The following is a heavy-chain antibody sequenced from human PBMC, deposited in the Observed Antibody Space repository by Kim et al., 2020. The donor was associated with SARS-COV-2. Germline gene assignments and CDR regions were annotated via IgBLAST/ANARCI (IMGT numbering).Heavy chain of an antibody. J-gene: IGHJ4*02. Sequence: RVTISVDTSKNQFSLKLSSVTAADTAVYYCARTPPGGCGGDCQIPGYFDYWGQGTLVTVSS. V-gene: IGHV4-59*01. D-gene: IGHD2-21*01. CDR3: ARTPPGGCGGDCQIPGYFDY.